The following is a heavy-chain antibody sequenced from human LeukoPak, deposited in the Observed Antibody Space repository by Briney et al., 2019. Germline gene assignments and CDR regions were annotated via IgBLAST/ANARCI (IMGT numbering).Heavy chain of an antibody. D-gene: IGHD1-1*01. V-gene: IGHV4-34*01. Sequence: SETLSLTCAVYGGSFSSYYWSWIRQPPGEGLEWIGEINHSGNTYYNPTLKGRVTISVDTSKNQFSLELNSVTAADTAVYYCASKYNFGENWGQGTLVTVSS. CDR2: INHSGNT. CDR1: GGSFSSYY. J-gene: IGHJ4*02. CDR3: ASKYNFGEN.